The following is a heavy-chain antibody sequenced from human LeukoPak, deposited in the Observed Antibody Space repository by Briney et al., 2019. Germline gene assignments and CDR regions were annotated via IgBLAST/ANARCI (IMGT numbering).Heavy chain of an antibody. Sequence: ASVKVSCKAPGYTFTGYYMHWVRQAPGQGLEWMGWINPNSGGTNYAQKFQGRVTMTRDTSISTAYMELSRLRSEDMAVYYCAGGATNWFDPWGQGTLVTVSS. CDR3: AGGATNWFDP. CDR2: INPNSGGT. CDR1: GYTFTGYY. D-gene: IGHD1-26*01. J-gene: IGHJ5*02. V-gene: IGHV1-2*02.